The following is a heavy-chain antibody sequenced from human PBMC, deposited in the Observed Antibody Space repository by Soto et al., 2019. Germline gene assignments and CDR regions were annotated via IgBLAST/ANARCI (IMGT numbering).Heavy chain of an antibody. CDR3: ARGRGLYNSGRSQLDY. V-gene: IGHV1-69*01. CDR1: GDTFSRYT. D-gene: IGHD1-1*01. Sequence: QVQLVQSGAEVKKPGSSVRVSCKASGDTFSRYTVNWVRQAPRQGLEWMGGIIPRFGTTNFAPTLQGGVTITADESMSTVYMELSSLRSEDTALYYCARGRGLYNSGRSQLDYWGQGTLVTVSS. CDR2: IIPRFGTT. J-gene: IGHJ4*02.